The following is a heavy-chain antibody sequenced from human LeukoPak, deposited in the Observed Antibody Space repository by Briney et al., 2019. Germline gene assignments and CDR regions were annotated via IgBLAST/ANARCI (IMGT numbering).Heavy chain of an antibody. J-gene: IGHJ4*02. CDR3: ARETTAMVDDY. V-gene: IGHV3-30*03. CDR2: ISYDGSNK. Sequence: GALRLSCAASGFTFSSYGMHWVRQAPGKGLEWVAVISYDGSNKYYADSVKGRFTISRDNSKNTLYLQMNSLRAEDTAVYYCARETTAMVDDYWGQGTLVTVSS. D-gene: IGHD5-18*01. CDR1: GFTFSSYG.